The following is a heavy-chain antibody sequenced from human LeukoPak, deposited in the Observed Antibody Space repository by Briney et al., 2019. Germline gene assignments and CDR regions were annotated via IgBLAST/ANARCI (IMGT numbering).Heavy chain of an antibody. D-gene: IGHD3-22*01. J-gene: IGHJ4*02. CDR1: GYTFTGYY. Sequence: ASVKVSCKASGYTFTGYYMHWVRQAPGQGLEWMGRINPNSGGTNYAQKFQGRVTMTRDTSTSTVYMELSSLRSEDTAVYYCARGALMIVVLALDYWGQGTLVTVSS. CDR2: INPNSGGT. CDR3: ARGALMIVVLALDY. V-gene: IGHV1-2*06.